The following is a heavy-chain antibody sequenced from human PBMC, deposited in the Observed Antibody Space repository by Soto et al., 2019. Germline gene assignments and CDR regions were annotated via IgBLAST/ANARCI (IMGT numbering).Heavy chain of an antibody. J-gene: IGHJ4*02. V-gene: IGHV3-74*01. D-gene: IGHD3-3*01. CDR1: GFSFSSYW. CDR2: INRDGSTT. Sequence: EVQLVESGGGLVQRGGSLRLSCASSGFSFSSYWMHWVRQAPGKGLVWVSRINRDGSTTAYAGSMKGRFIISRDNAKNTVYLQMNSLGGEETAVYYCARDYDFWSSYPSVYFDYWGQGNLVTVAS. CDR3: ARDYDFWSSYPSVYFDY.